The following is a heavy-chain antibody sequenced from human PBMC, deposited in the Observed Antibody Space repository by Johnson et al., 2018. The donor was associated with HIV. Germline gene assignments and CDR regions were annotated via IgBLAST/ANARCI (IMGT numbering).Heavy chain of an antibody. V-gene: IGHV3-23*04. J-gene: IGHJ3*01. CDR1: GFTFSSYA. D-gene: IGHD3-10*01. CDR3: AKATVGYHGSGSYYNDAFDV. CDR2: ISGSATIT. Sequence: VQLVESGGGVVQPGRSLRLSCSASGFTFSSYAMHWVRQAPGKGLEWVSAISGSATITNYADSLKGRFTISRDNSKNTVYLQMNSLRDDDTAVYYCAKATVGYHGSGSYYNDAFDVWGQGTMVTVSS.